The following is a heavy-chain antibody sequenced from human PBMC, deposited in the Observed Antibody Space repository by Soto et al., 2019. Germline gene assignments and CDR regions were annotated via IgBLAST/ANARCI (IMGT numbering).Heavy chain of an antibody. Sequence: PSEPQCRTCAVSGGSVSSATYYWSWIRQPPGKGLEWIGYIYFSWSTNYNPSLKSRVSISVDTSKNQFSLKLSSVTAADTAVYYCAREGYDILTGYSFLAYWGQGTLVTV. CDR2: IYFSWST. CDR3: AREGYDILTGYSFLAY. CDR1: GGSVSSATYY. J-gene: IGHJ4*02. D-gene: IGHD3-9*01. V-gene: IGHV4-61*01.